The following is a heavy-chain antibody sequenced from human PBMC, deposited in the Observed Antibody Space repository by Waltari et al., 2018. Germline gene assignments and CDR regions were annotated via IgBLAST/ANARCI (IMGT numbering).Heavy chain of an antibody. J-gene: IGHJ6*03. CDR3: SRVFGYYYYYMDV. CDR2: INDSGRT. V-gene: IGHV4-34*02. D-gene: IGHD3-3*01. CDR1: GGSLSGYH. Sequence: QVQLQQWGAGLLTPSETLSLTCDVAGGSLSGYHWTWIRQPPGKGLELIGEINDSGRTTYNPSLESRVTVSIDTANNQFSLRVRSVTAADTAVYYCSRVFGYYYYYMDVWGKGPTVTISS.